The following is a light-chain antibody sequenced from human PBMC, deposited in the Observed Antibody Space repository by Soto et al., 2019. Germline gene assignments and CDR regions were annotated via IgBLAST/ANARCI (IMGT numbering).Light chain of an antibody. CDR3: NSYTRSRTYV. J-gene: IGLJ1*01. CDR2: DVS. CDR1: SSDVGGYNY. Sequence: QSALTQPASVSGSPGQSITISCTGTSSDVGGYNYVSWYQQHPGKAPKLMIYDVSNRPSGVSNRFSGSKSGNTASLTISGLQAEDEADYYCNSYTRSRTYVFGTGNKLNVL. V-gene: IGLV2-14*01.